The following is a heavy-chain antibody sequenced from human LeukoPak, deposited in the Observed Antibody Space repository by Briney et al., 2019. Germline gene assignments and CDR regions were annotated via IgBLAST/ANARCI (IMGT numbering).Heavy chain of an antibody. CDR2: IYYSGST. V-gene: IGHV4-59*12. D-gene: IGHD3-10*01. Sequence: PSETLSLTCTVSGGSISSYYWSWIRQPPGRGLEWIGYIYYSGSTNYNPSLKSRVTMSVDTSKNQFSLKLSSVTAADTAVYYCARVSLVRGAPDYYFDYWGQGTLVTASS. CDR3: ARVSLVRGAPDYYFDY. J-gene: IGHJ4*02. CDR1: GGSISSYY.